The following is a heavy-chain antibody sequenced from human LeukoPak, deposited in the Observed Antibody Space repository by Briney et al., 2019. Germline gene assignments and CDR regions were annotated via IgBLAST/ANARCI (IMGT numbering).Heavy chain of an antibody. CDR2: ISWNSGSI. CDR3: AKSRGDYYDSSGYSLDY. Sequence: GGSLRLSCAASGFTFDDYAMHWVRQAPGKGLEWVSGISWNSGSIGYADSVKGRFTIPRDNAKNSLYLQMNSLRAEDTALYYCAKSRGDYYDSSGYSLDYWGQGTLVTVSS. V-gene: IGHV3-9*01. D-gene: IGHD3-22*01. J-gene: IGHJ4*02. CDR1: GFTFDDYA.